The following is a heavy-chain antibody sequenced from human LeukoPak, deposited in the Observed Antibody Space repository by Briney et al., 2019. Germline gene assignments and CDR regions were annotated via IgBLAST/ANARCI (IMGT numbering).Heavy chain of an antibody. CDR3: ARNPAKVFPAVY. D-gene: IGHD2-2*01. CDR1: GFTFSSYS. Sequence: GGSLRLSCAASGFTFSSYSMNWVRQAPGKGLEWVSSISSSSSYIYYADSVKGRFTISRGNAKNSLSLQMNSLRAEDTAVYYCARNPAKVFPAVYWGQGTLVTVSS. CDR2: ISSSSSYI. J-gene: IGHJ4*02. V-gene: IGHV3-21*01.